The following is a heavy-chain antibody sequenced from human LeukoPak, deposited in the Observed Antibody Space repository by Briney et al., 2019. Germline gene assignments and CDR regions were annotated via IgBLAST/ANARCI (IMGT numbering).Heavy chain of an antibody. Sequence: SETLSLTCTVSGGSISPYYGTWIRQPPGKGLEWIGYVYYNGNTNYNPSLKSRITISVDTSKNQFSLRLKSVTAADTAVYYCARGPLSSRTTWTWFDPWGQGTLVTVSS. J-gene: IGHJ5*02. CDR2: VYYNGNT. CDR1: GGSISPYY. V-gene: IGHV4-59*01. D-gene: IGHD3/OR15-3a*01. CDR3: ARGPLSSRTTWTWFDP.